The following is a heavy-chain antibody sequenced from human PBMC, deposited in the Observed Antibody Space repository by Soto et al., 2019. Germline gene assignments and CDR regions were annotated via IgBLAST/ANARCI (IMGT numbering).Heavy chain of an antibody. Sequence: EVQLVASGGVLVKPGESLRLSCAGSGLSFSDVKMTWVRQLPGKGLEWVGRIQTKTGGGTADYPAAVRGRLTISRDDSKTTLYLQWNSLKTEDKAGYYSATDYVWAFQIWGQGTTVTVSS. J-gene: IGHJ3*02. CDR1: GLSFSDVK. D-gene: IGHD3-16*01. CDR2: IQTKTGGGTA. CDR3: ATDYVWAFQI. V-gene: IGHV3-15*01.